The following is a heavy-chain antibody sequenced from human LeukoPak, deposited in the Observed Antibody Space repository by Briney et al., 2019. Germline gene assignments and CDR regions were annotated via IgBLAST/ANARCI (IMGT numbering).Heavy chain of an antibody. CDR1: GYTFTSYG. Sequence: GASVKVSCKASGYTFTSYGISWVRQAPGQGLEWMGWISAYNGNTNYAQKLQGRVTMTTDTSTSTAYMELRSLRSDDTAVYYCARDLCYWYYYDSSGSCAFDIWGQGTMVTVSS. CDR2: ISAYNGNT. V-gene: IGHV1-18*01. D-gene: IGHD3-22*01. J-gene: IGHJ3*02. CDR3: ARDLCYWYYYDSSGSCAFDI.